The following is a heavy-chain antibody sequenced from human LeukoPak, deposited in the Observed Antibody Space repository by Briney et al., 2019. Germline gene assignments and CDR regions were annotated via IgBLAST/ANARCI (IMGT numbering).Heavy chain of an antibody. D-gene: IGHD3-10*01. J-gene: IGHJ3*02. CDR3: ARGSGVLLWFGELTNAFDS. CDR1: GFTFSSFD. Sequence: GGSLRLSCAASGFTFSSFDMHWVRQATGKGLEWVSAIGTAGDTYYPGSVKGRFTISRENAKNSLYLQMNSLRAGDTPVYYCARGSGVLLWFGELTNAFDSWGQGTMVTVSS. V-gene: IGHV3-13*01. CDR2: IGTAGDT.